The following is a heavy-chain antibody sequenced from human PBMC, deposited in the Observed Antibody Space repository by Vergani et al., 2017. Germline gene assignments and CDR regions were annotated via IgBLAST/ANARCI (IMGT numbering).Heavy chain of an antibody. V-gene: IGHV4-61*02. CDR3: AREGRGSCDSSGSYAPLPFVC. CDR2: IFTSGTT. CDR1: GGSISSGSYY. J-gene: IGHJ4*02. Sequence: QVQLQESGPGLVRPSQTLSLTCTVSGGSISSGSYYWSWIRQPAGKGLEWIGRIFTSGTTNYSPSLKSRVTISVDTSKNQFSLTLSSATAADTAVYYCAREGRGSCDSSGSYAPLPFVCGGQGALVTVSS. D-gene: IGHD3-22*01.